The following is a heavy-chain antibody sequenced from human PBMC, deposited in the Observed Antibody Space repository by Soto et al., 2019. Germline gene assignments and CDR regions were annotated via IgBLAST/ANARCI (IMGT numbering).Heavy chain of an antibody. CDR3: AIIEAGETATIPH. D-gene: IGHD5-12*01. CDR2: IYYSGST. Sequence: QVQLQESGPGLVKPSQTLSLTCTVSGGSISSGGYYWSWIRRHPGKGLEWIGYIYYSGSTYYNPSLKSRVTISVDTSKNQFSLKLSSVTAADTAVYYCAIIEAGETATIPHWGQGTLVTVSS. V-gene: IGHV4-31*03. J-gene: IGHJ4*02. CDR1: GGSISSGGYY.